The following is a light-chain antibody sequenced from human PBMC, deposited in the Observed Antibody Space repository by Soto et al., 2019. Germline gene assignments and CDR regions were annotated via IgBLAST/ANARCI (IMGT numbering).Light chain of an antibody. CDR3: QQHGNWPLT. CDR1: RSVSSY. J-gene: IGKJ5*01. CDR2: DAS. V-gene: IGKV3-11*01. Sequence: EIVLTQSPATLSLSPGERATLSCRASRSVSSYLAWYQQKPDQAPRLLTYDASNRATGIPARFSGSGSGTDFTLTISSLEPEDFAVYYCQQHGNWPLTFGQGTRLVI.